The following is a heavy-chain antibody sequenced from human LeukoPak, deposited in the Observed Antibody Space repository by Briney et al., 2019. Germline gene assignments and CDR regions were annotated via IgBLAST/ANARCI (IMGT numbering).Heavy chain of an antibody. CDR2: TNWDGGRT. CDR3: AKVQTFSTAPVVVGYMGV. Sequence: GGSLRLSCAASGFTFDDYAMSWVRQTPGKGLEWVSGTNWDGGRTGYADSVKGRFTISRDNAKNSLYLQMNSLRAEDTAVYYCAKVQTFSTAPVVVGYMGVWGRGTTVTVSS. CDR1: GFTFDDYA. V-gene: IGHV3-20*04. J-gene: IGHJ6*03. D-gene: IGHD1-1*01.